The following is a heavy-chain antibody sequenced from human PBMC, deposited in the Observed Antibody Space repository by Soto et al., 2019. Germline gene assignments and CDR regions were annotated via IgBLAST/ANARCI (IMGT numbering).Heavy chain of an antibody. Sequence: GSVQVSSKASGYPLTGYYIHLVRKAPGQGLEWMGWINPNSGGTDYPQKFQGRVTMTRDSSITTAYMELSSLRSDDTAVYYCARANSGDDDEFDYWGQGTTVTVSS. CDR2: INPNSGGT. CDR3: ARANSGDDDEFDY. CDR1: GYPLTGYY. J-gene: IGHJ4*02. V-gene: IGHV1-2*02. D-gene: IGHD5-12*01.